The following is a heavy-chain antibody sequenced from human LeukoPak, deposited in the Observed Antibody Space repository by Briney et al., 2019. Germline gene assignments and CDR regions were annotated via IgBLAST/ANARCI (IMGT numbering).Heavy chain of an antibody. J-gene: IGHJ3*02. D-gene: IGHD3-10*01. V-gene: IGHV4-34*01. CDR1: GGSFGGYY. Sequence: PSETLSLTCAVYGGSFGGYYWSWIRQPPGKGLEWIGEINHSGSTNYNPSLKSRVTISVDTSKNQFSLKLSSVTAADTAVYYCARDDGSGSPYDAFDIWGQGTMVTVSS. CDR3: ARDDGSGSPYDAFDI. CDR2: INHSGST.